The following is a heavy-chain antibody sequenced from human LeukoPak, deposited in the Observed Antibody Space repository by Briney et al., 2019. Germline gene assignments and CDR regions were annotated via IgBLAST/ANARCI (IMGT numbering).Heavy chain of an antibody. J-gene: IGHJ3*02. CDR3: AKLRLWYDAFDI. CDR1: GFTISSYC. CDR2: ISYDGSNK. Sequence: GGSLRLSCAASGFTISSYCMHWVRQAPGKGLEWVAVISYDGSNKYYADSVNGRFTISRYNSKITLYLQMNSLRAEDTALYYCAKLRLWYDAFDIWGQGTMVTVSS. D-gene: IGHD5-18*01. V-gene: IGHV3-30*18.